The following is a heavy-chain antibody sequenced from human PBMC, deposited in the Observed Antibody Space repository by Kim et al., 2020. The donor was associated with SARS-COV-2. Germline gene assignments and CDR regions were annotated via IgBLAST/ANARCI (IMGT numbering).Heavy chain of an antibody. CDR1: GFTFSNAW. CDR3: TTEGTMIVVVTWAHDS. J-gene: IGHJ5*01. D-gene: IGHD3-22*01. CDR2: IKSKTDGGTT. Sequence: GGSLRLSCAASGFTFSNAWMSWVRQAPGKGLEWVGRIKSKTDGGTTAYAAPGKGRFTISRDDSKNTLYLQMNSLKTEDTAVYYCTTEGTMIVVVTWAHDSWGQGALVTVSS. V-gene: IGHV3-15*01.